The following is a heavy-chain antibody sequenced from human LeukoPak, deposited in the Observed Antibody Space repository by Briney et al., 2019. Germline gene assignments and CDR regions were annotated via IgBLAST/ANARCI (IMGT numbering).Heavy chain of an antibody. V-gene: IGHV4-30-2*01. CDR2: IYPRGST. CDR1: GGSISSGSYS. Sequence: SQTLSLTCAVSGGSISSGSYSWSWIRQPPGKGLEWIGYIYPRGSTYYNPSLKSRVILSLDKSANQFSLNLSSVTAADTAVYYCARFSPRAMGYYLDFWGQGTLVTVSS. J-gene: IGHJ4*02. D-gene: IGHD6-13*01. CDR3: ARFSPRAMGYYLDF.